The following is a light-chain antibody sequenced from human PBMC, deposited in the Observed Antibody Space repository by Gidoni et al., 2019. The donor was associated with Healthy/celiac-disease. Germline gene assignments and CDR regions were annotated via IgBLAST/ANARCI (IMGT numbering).Light chain of an antibody. CDR3: QQRSNWPPET. Sequence: EIVLTQSPATLSLSPGERATLSCRASQSVSSYLAWYQLKPGQAPRLLIYDASKSATGIPARFSGSGCGTDFTLTISSLVPEDFAVYYCQQRSNWPPETFGQGTRLEIK. J-gene: IGKJ5*01. CDR1: QSVSSY. V-gene: IGKV3-11*01. CDR2: DAS.